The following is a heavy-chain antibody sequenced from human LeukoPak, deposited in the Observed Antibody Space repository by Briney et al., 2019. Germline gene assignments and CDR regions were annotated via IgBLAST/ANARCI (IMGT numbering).Heavy chain of an antibody. CDR2: IYYSGST. J-gene: IGHJ5*02. D-gene: IGHD2-2*02. CDR1: GFTFSGNY. CDR3: AREVPAAVHWFDP. Sequence: LRLSCAASGFTFSGNYMSWVRQAPGKGLEWIGYIYYSGSTYYNPSLKSRVIISVDMSKNQFSLKLTSVTVADTAVYYCAREVPAAVHWFDPWGQGTLVTVSS. V-gene: IGHV4-30-4*08.